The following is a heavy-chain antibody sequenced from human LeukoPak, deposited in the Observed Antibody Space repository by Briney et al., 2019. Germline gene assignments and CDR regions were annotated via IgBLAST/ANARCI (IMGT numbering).Heavy chain of an antibody. CDR2: ISYDGSNK. CDR3: ARDQLGATDY. J-gene: IGHJ4*02. D-gene: IGHD1-26*01. CDR1: GFTFSSYA. Sequence: PGRSLRLSCAASGFTFSSYATHWVRQAPGKGLEWVAVISYDGSNKYYADSVKGRFTISRDNSKNTLYLQMNSLRAEDTAVYYCARDQLGATDYWGQGTLVTVSS. V-gene: IGHV3-30-3*01.